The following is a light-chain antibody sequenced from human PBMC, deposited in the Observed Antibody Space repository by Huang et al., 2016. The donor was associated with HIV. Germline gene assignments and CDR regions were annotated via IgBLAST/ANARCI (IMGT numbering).Light chain of an antibody. J-gene: IGKJ1*01. Sequence: DIVMTQSPDSLTVSLGERATIHCKSSQSLFYSSNHRNYLNWYQQKPGQPPQLLIYWASVRESGVPDRFSGSGSGTNFTLTISSLQAEDVAVYYCQQYYSSLWTFGQGTKVEMK. CDR1: QSLFYSSNHRNY. V-gene: IGKV4-1*01. CDR3: QQYYSSLWT. CDR2: WAS.